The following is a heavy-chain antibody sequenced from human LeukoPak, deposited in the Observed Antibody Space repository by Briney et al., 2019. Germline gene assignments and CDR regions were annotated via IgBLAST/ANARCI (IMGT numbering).Heavy chain of an antibody. J-gene: IGHJ3*02. CDR2: ISSSSTI. Sequence: GGSLRLSCAASGFTFSSYSMNWVRQAPGKGLEWVSYISSSSTIYYADSVKGRFTISRDNAKNLLYLQMNSLRAEDTAVYYCARDYYESSGLHVFDIWGQGTMVTVSS. CDR1: GFTFSSYS. D-gene: IGHD3-22*01. CDR3: ARDYYESSGLHVFDI. V-gene: IGHV3-48*04.